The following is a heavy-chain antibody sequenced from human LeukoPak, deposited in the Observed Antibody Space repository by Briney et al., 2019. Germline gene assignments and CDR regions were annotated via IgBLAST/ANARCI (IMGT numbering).Heavy chain of an antibody. D-gene: IGHD6-13*01. Sequence: PVGSLRLSCAASGLIFSKYVMNSVRQTPGKGLEWGSYISVHGKSRNYVDSVKGRFAISRDNAKNSLYLQMNSLRVEDTAAYFCARARIAAPLLDYWGQGSLVTVSS. V-gene: IGHV3-48*03. CDR2: ISVHGKSR. CDR1: GLIFSKYV. J-gene: IGHJ4*02. CDR3: ARARIAAPLLDY.